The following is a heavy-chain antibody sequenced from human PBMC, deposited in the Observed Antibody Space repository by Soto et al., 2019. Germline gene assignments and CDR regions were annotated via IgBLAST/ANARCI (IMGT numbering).Heavy chain of an antibody. V-gene: IGHV1-69*01. Sequence: VAFKGASGSVRMYTTRGAGSAPGQGLEWMGGIIPISDTTNYAQKFQGRVTITADESTSAAYMELSSLRSEDTAVYYCATGLTTVTSIDYWGQGTLVTVSS. CDR1: SGSVRMYT. J-gene: IGHJ4*02. CDR2: IIPISDTT. D-gene: IGHD4-17*01. CDR3: ATGLTTVTSIDY.